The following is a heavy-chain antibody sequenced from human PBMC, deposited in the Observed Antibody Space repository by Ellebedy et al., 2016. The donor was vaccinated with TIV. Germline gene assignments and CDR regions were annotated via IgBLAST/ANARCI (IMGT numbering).Heavy chain of an antibody. V-gene: IGHV5-10-1*01. D-gene: IGHD4-17*01. J-gene: IGHJ4*02. CDR1: GYIFTNYW. Sequence: GESLKISCKGSGYIFTNYWINWVRQMPGKGLEWMGRIDPSDSDTNYSPSFQGHVTMSADKAISTAYLQWGSLKASDTAIYYCATRDFGEWDSWGQGTLVTVSS. CDR2: IDPSDSDT. CDR3: ATRDFGEWDS.